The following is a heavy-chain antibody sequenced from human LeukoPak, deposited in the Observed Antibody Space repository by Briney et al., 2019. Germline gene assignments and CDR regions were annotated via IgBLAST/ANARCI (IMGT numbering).Heavy chain of an antibody. J-gene: IGHJ5*02. CDR3: VGEVGSRQMNS. D-gene: IGHD1-26*01. Sequence: GGSLRLSCSVSGFTFSSHAMHWVRQAPGKGLECVAYISYDGSFQYHADSVKGRFTISRDNSKDILYLQMNSLRVDDSATYYCVGEVGSRQMNSWGQGILVTVSS. V-gene: IGHV3-30-3*01. CDR1: GFTFSSHA. CDR2: ISYDGSFQ.